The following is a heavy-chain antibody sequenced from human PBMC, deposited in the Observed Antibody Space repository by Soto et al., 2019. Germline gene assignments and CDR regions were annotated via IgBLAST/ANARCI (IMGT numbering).Heavy chain of an antibody. CDR1: GFICSSYA. D-gene: IGHD3-16*01. CDR3: ATIRRRNYLYYVGR. CDR2: ISVSAYST. J-gene: IGHJ1*01. V-gene: IGHV3-23*01. Sequence: GGSLRPSCTASGFICSSYAMDCVRQAPGKGLEWVSGISVSAYSTYYADSVKGRCAISRDNSKNTLCLHINSLRAEDTAVYYCATIRRRNYLYYVGRGGQGTQVKVSS.